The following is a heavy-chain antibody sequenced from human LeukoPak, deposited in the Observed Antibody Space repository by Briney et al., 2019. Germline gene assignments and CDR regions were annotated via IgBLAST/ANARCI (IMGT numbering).Heavy chain of an antibody. J-gene: IGHJ3*02. D-gene: IGHD5-18*01. CDR3: ARDGWIQGERDAFDI. V-gene: IGHV4-4*07. Sequence: SETLSLTCTVSGGSISSYYWSWIRQPAGKGLEWIGRIYTSGSTNYNPSLKSRVTMSVDTSKNQFSLKLSSVTAADTAVYYCARDGWIQGERDAFDIWGQGTMVTVSS. CDR2: IYTSGST. CDR1: GGSISSYY.